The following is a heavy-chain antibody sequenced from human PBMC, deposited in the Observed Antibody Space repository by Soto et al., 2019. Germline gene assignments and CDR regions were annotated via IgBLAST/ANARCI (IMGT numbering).Heavy chain of an antibody. CDR1: GFIFSDFA. CDR3: AAAFLAAEIDY. Sequence: QVQVVESGGGVVQPGRSLRLSCAASGFIFSDFAMHWVRQAPGKGLEWVTHVSNDGTNKYYADSVKGRISISRDNSKNTVYLQINSLRPEDTAVYYCAAAFLAAEIDYWGQGTLVTVSS. J-gene: IGHJ4*02. V-gene: IGHV3-30-3*01. CDR2: VSNDGTNK. D-gene: IGHD6-13*01.